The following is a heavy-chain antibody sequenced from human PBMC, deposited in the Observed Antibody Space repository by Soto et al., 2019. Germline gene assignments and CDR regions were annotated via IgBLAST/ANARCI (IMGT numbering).Heavy chain of an antibody. CDR3: TINPTHYYGSGRAGDY. D-gene: IGHD3-10*01. Sequence: QVQLVQSGAEVHKPGSSVKVSCKASGGTFSSYAISWVRQAPGQGLEWMGGIIPIFGTANYAQKFQGRVTITADESTSTDYMELSSLRSEDTAVYYCTINPTHYYGSGRAGDYWGQGTLVTVSS. CDR1: GGTFSSYA. CDR2: IIPIFGTA. J-gene: IGHJ4*02. V-gene: IGHV1-69*01.